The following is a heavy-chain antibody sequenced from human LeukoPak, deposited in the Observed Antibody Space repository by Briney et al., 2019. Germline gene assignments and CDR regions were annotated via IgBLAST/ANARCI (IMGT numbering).Heavy chain of an antibody. CDR2: IIPILGIA. CDR1: GGTFSSYA. Sequence: ASVKVSCKASGGTFSSYAISWVRQAPGQGLEWMGRIIPILGIANYAQKLQGRVTITADKSTSTAYMELSSLRSEDTAVYYCAREAVVVVPATWYFDYWGQGTLVTVSS. J-gene: IGHJ4*02. CDR3: AREAVVVVPATWYFDY. V-gene: IGHV1-69*04. D-gene: IGHD2-15*01.